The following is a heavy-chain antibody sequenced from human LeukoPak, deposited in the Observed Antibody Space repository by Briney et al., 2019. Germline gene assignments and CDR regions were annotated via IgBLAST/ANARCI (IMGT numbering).Heavy chain of an antibody. CDR1: GLTFSSYS. Sequence: GGSLRLSCAASGLTFSSYSMNWVRQAPGKGLEWVSSISSSSSYIYYADSVKGRFTISRDNAKNSLYLQINSLRAEDTAVYYCARGLYWFDPWGQGTLVTVSS. J-gene: IGHJ5*02. CDR2: ISSSSSYI. V-gene: IGHV3-21*01. CDR3: ARGLYWFDP.